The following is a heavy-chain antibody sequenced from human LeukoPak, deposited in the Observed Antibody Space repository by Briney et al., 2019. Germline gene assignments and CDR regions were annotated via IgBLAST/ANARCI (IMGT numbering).Heavy chain of an antibody. Sequence: PGGSLRLSCAASGFTFSSYAMHWVRQAPGKGREYVSAISSNGGSTYYANSVKGRFTISRDNSKNTLYLQMGSLRAEDMAVYYCARGDSSGYSDFDYWGQGTLVTVSS. CDR2: ISSNGGST. V-gene: IGHV3-64*01. CDR1: GFTFSSYA. J-gene: IGHJ4*02. D-gene: IGHD3-22*01. CDR3: ARGDSSGYSDFDY.